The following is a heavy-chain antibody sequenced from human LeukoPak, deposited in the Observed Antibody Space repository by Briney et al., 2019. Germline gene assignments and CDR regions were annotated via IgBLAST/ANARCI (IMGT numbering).Heavy chain of an antibody. V-gene: IGHV3-21*01. J-gene: IGHJ4*02. CDR1: GFIFSSYS. Sequence: GGSLRLSCAASGFIFSSYSMNWVRQAPGKGLEWVSSISSSSSYRYYADSMKGRFTISRDNSKNTLYLQMNSLRGEDTAVYYCAKDSLRERIVGSTTRGVNDYWGQGTLVTVSS. CDR2: ISSSSSYR. D-gene: IGHD1-26*01. CDR3: AKDSLRERIVGSTTRGVNDY.